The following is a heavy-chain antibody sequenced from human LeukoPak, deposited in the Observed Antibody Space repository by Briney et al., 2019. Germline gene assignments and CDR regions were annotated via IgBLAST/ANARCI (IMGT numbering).Heavy chain of an antibody. CDR2: IKQDGSEK. D-gene: IGHD6-19*01. V-gene: IGHV3-7*01. CDR1: GFTFSSYW. CDR3: ARDPYSSGWPSYYYYGTDV. Sequence: PGGSLRLSCAASGFTFSSYWMSWVRQAPGKGLEWVANIKQDGSEKYYVDSVKGRFTISRDNAKNSLYLQMNSLRAEDTAVYYCARDPYSSGWPSYYYYGTDVWGQGTTVTVSS. J-gene: IGHJ6*02.